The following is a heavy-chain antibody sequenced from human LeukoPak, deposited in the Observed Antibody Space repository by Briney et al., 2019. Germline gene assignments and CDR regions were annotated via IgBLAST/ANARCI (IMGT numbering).Heavy chain of an antibody. CDR2: INPNDGST. CDR3: ARGLNIVVVTATFDY. CDR1: GFTLTTSY. Sequence: ASVKVSCKASGFTLTTSYMHWVRQAPGQGLEWMGIINPNDGSTSYAQKFQGRVTMTRDTSTSTVYMELSSLRSDDTAVYYCARGLNIVVVTATFDYWGQGTLVTVSS. J-gene: IGHJ4*02. D-gene: IGHD2-21*02. V-gene: IGHV1-46*01.